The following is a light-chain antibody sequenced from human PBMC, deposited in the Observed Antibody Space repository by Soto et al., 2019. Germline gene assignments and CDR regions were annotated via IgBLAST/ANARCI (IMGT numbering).Light chain of an antibody. Sequence: EIVMTQSPATLSVSPGAGATLSCRASQSISTNLAWYQHKPGQPPSLLIYGAATRATGVPARFSGSGSGTQFTLTITSLQSEDFAIYYCQQYNTWTWTFAQGTKVDIK. CDR3: QQYNTWTWT. CDR1: QSISTN. V-gene: IGKV3-15*01. J-gene: IGKJ1*01. CDR2: GAA.